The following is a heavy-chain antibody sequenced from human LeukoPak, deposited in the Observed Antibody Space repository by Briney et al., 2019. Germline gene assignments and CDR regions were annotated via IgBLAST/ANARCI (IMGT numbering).Heavy chain of an antibody. J-gene: IGHJ6*03. Sequence: ASVKVSCKASGYTFTSYDINWVRQTTGQGLEWMGWMNPNSGNTGYAQKFQGRVTMTRNTSISTPYMELSSLRSEETAVYYCARSFSSSWYVLNYYYYYMDVWGKGTTVTVSS. CDR2: MNPNSGNT. CDR3: ARSFSSSWYVLNYYYYYMDV. CDR1: GYTFTSYD. V-gene: IGHV1-8*01. D-gene: IGHD6-13*01.